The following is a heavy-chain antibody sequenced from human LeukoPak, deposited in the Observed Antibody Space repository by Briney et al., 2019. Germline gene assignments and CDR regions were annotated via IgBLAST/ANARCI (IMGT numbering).Heavy chain of an antibody. J-gene: IGHJ4*02. CDR1: GFTFSSYW. CDR3: ARERGTVYCSGGSCYPTTRYYFDY. D-gene: IGHD2-15*01. V-gene: IGHV3-7*01. Sequence: GGSLRLSCAASGFTFSSYWMSWVRQAPGKGLEWVANIKQDGSEKYYVDSVKGRFTISRDNAKNSLYLQMNSLRAEDTAVYYCARERGTVYCSGGSCYPTTRYYFDYWGQGTLVTVSS. CDR2: IKQDGSEK.